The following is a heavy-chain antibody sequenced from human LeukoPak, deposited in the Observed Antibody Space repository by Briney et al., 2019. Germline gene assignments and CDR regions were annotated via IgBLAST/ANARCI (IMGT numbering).Heavy chain of an antibody. CDR3: ARGWDYNNSGYYYRE. CDR2: IIPIFGTA. V-gene: IGHV1-69*05. J-gene: IGHJ4*02. D-gene: IGHD3-22*01. Sequence: SVKVSRKASGGTFSSYAINWVRQAPGQGLEWMGGIIPIFGTANYAQKFQGRVTITTDESTSTAYMELTSLRSEDTAVYYCARGWDYNNSGYYYREWGQGTLVTVSS. CDR1: GGTFSSYA.